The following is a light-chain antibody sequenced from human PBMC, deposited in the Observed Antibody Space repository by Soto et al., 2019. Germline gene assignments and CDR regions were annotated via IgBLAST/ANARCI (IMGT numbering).Light chain of an antibody. J-gene: IGKJ2*01. CDR3: RQYYNWPPFYT. CDR2: AAS. Sequence: EIVMTQSPGTLSVSPGERATLSCRASQSIGTDLGWYQQKPGRPPRLHIYAASTRVTGIPVRFSGSGSGTYFTRPIRILQSEDIGVDYCRQYYNWPPFYTFGQGNQLDIK. CDR1: QSIGTD. V-gene: IGKV3-15*01.